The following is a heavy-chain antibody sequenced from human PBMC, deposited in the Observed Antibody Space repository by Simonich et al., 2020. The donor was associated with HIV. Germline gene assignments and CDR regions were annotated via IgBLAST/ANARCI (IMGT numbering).Heavy chain of an antibody. CDR3: ARRTTAYYNFWSGYYFDY. Sequence: QVQLQQWGAGLLKPPGTLPLTCAVYGGPFSGYYWGWTRQSPGRGLEGIGEITYSGSTNYNPSLKSRVTIAVDTSKNQFSVKLSSVTVADTAVYYCARRTTAYYNFWSGYYFDYWGQGTQVTVSS. V-gene: IGHV4-34*01. J-gene: IGHJ4*02. CDR2: ITYSGST. D-gene: IGHD3-3*01. CDR1: GGPFSGYY.